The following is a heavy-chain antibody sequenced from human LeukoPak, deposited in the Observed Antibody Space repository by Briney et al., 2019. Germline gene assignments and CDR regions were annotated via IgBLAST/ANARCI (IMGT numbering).Heavy chain of an antibody. V-gene: IGHV3-30*04. CDR3: ASGRVWNLEY. D-gene: IGHD1-1*01. J-gene: IGHJ4*02. CDR2: ISYDGSNK. Sequence: GGSLRLSCAASGFTFSSYAMHWVRQAPGKGLEWVAVISYDGSNKYNADSVKGRLTISRDNSKNTLYLQMNSLRAEDTAVYYCASGRVWNLEYWGQGTLVTVSS. CDR1: GFTFSSYA.